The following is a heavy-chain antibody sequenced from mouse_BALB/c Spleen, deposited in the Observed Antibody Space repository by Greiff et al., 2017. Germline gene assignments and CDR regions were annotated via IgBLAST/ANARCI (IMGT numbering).Heavy chain of an antibody. Sequence: EVKLMESGGGLVKPGGSLKLSCAASGFTFSSYTMSWVRQTPEKRLEWVATISSGGGNTYYPDSVKGRFTISRDNAKNNLYLQMSSLRSEDTALYYCARYEGFPYYFDYWGQGTTLTVSS. CDR3: ARYEGFPYYFDY. J-gene: IGHJ2*01. CDR2: ISSGGGNT. V-gene: IGHV5-9*03. CDR1: GFTFSSYT.